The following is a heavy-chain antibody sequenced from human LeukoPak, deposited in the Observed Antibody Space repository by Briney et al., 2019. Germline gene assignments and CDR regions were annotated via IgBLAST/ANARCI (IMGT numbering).Heavy chain of an antibody. CDR3: ATNACEIIHE. CDR2: IKNDGSKT. D-gene: IGHD5-24*01. J-gene: IGHJ4*02. CDR1: GFTFSDDW. Sequence: QPGGSLRLSCAASGFTFSDDWMSSVHQAPGKGLEWVANIKNDGSKTYYVDSVTGRFTISTDNAKNSLYLDMNSLRAEDTAVYYCATNACEIIHEWGQGTVVTVSS. V-gene: IGHV3-7*01.